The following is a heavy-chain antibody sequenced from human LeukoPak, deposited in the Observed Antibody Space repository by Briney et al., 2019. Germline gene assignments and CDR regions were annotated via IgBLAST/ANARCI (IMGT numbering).Heavy chain of an antibody. Sequence: GGSLRLSCAASGFTFSSYSMNWVRQAPGRGLEWVSSISSSSSYIYYADSVKGRFTISRDNAKNSLYLQMNSLRAEDTALYYCAKGKRFGELSPDAFDIWGQGTMVTVSS. D-gene: IGHD3-10*01. CDR1: GFTFSSYS. V-gene: IGHV3-21*04. CDR3: AKGKRFGELSPDAFDI. J-gene: IGHJ3*02. CDR2: ISSSSSYI.